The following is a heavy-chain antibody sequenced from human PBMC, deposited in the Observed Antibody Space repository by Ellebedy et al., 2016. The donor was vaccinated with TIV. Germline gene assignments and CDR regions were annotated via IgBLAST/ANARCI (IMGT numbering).Heavy chain of an antibody. D-gene: IGHD3-16*01. V-gene: IGHV1-46*01. CDR1: GYTFTSYY. J-gene: IGHJ4*02. CDR2: INPGGGST. CDR3: ARDLFGGVTADY. Sequence: ASVKVSCXASGYTFTSYYMHWVRQAPGQGLEWMGIINPGGGSTSYAQKFQGRVTMTRDTSSSTVYMELSSLRSEDTAVYYCARDLFGGVTADYWGQGTLVTVSS.